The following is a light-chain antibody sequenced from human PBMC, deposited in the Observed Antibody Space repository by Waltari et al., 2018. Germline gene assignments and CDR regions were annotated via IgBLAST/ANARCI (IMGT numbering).Light chain of an antibody. CDR3: QQYYRTPQT. CDR1: QSVLYSANNKNY. J-gene: IGKJ1*01. V-gene: IGKV4-1*01. CDR2: WAS. Sequence: DIVMTQSPDPLAVSLGERATINCKSSQSVLYSANNKNYLAWYQQKPGQPPKLLIYWASTRESGVPHRFSGSGSGTDFTLTISSLQAEDVAVYYCQQYYRTPQTFGQGTKVEIK.